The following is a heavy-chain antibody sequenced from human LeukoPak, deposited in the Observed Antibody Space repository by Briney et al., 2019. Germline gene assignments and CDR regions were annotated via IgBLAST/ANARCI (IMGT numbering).Heavy chain of an antibody. CDR1: GGSFSGYY. V-gene: IGHV4-34*01. Sequence: PSETLSLTCAVYGGSFSGYYWSWIRQPPGKGLEWIGEINHSGSTNYNPSLKSRVTISVDTSKNQFSLKLGSVTAADTAVYYCASELIWERRIVGPDAFDIWGQGTMVTVSS. CDR3: ASELIWERRIVGPDAFDI. J-gene: IGHJ3*02. D-gene: IGHD2/OR15-2a*01. CDR2: INHSGST.